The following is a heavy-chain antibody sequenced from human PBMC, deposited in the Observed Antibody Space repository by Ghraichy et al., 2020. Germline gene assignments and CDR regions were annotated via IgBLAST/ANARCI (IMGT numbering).Heavy chain of an antibody. D-gene: IGHD3-10*01. CDR2: ITDGGGGT. CDR1: GFTFSNYA. CDR3: AKDDYGSGSYYTLSFDY. Sequence: GGSLRLSCAASGFTFSNYAMSWVRQAPGNGLEWVSSITDGGGGTDYADSVKGRFTISRDNSKKTLYLQMNSLRAEDTAVYYCAKDDYGSGSYYTLSFDYWGQGTLVTVSS. V-gene: IGHV3-23*01. J-gene: IGHJ4*02.